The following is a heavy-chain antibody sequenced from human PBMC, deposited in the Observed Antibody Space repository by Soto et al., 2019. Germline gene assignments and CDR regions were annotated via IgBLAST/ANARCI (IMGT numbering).Heavy chain of an antibody. V-gene: IGHV4-59*08. CDR2: IYYSGST. D-gene: IGHD6-13*01. CDR1: GGSISSYY. Sequence: QVQLQESGPGLVKPSETLSLTCTVSGGSISSYYWSWIRQPPGKGLEWIGYIYYSGSTNYNPSLKGRVTISVDTSKNQFSLKLSSVTAADTAVYYCARTKETGYSNWFDPWGQGTLVTVSS. CDR3: ARTKETGYSNWFDP. J-gene: IGHJ5*02.